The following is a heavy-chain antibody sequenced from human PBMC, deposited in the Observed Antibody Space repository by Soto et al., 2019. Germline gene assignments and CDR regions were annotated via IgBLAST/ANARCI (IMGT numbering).Heavy chain of an antibody. V-gene: IGHV1-69*13. CDR2: IIPIFGTA. Sequence: SVKVSCKASGGTFSSYAISWVRQAPGQGLEWMGGIIPIFGTANYAQKFQGRVTITADESTSTAYMELSSVTAADTAVYYCARALRGDCSGGSCYLLDWFDPWGQGTLVTVSS. D-gene: IGHD2-15*01. CDR3: ARALRGDCSGGSCYLLDWFDP. J-gene: IGHJ5*02. CDR1: GGTFSSYA.